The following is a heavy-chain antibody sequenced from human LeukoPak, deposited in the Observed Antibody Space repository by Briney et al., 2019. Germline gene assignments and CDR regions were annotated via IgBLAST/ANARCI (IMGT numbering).Heavy chain of an antibody. V-gene: IGHV5-51*01. CDR1: GYSFTNYW. J-gene: IGHJ6*03. D-gene: IGHD6-13*01. CDR3: ARGTIGSSWNYYYYMDV. CDR2: IYPGDSDT. Sequence: PGESLKISWKGSGYSFTNYWIGWVRPMPGKGLAWMEIIYPGDSDTRYSPSFQGQVTISADKSISTAYLQWSSLKASDTAMYYCARGTIGSSWNYYYYMDVWGKGTTVTVSS.